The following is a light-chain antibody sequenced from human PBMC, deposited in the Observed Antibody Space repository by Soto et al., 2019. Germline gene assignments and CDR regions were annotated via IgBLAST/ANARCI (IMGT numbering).Light chain of an antibody. J-gene: IGKJ5*01. CDR3: QQSNIWPPVT. V-gene: IGKV3-11*01. Sequence: EIVLTESPATLSLSPGERATLSCRASPSVTNFLAWYQQKPGQAPRLLIYGAFNRATGIPARFSGSGSGTDFTLTISSLEPEDFAVYYCQQSNIWPPVTFGKGTRREIK. CDR1: PSVTNF. CDR2: GAF.